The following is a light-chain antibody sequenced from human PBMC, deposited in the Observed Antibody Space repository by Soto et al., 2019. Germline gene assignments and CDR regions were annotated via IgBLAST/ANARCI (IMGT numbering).Light chain of an antibody. CDR2: DVI. CDR1: SSDVGVYNY. CDR3: FSYAGSSLWV. J-gene: IGLJ3*02. Sequence: QSVLTQPRSVSGSPGQSVTISCTGTSSDVGVYNYVSWYQQHPGKAPQLVIYDVIKRPSGVPYRFSGSKSGNTASLTISGLKAEDEVDSYCFSYAGSSLWVFGGGTKLTVL. V-gene: IGLV2-11*01.